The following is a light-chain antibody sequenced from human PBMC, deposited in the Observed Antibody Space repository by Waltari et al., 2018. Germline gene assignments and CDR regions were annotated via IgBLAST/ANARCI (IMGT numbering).Light chain of an antibody. CDR3: QMYVRLPVT. J-gene: IGKJ1*01. Sequence: EIVLTQSPGTLSLSPGERGTLSCRASQGVGRSPCWYQQKHGQAPRLLIYDASTRATGTPDRFSGGGSGTDFSLTISRLEPEDFAVYYCQMYVRLPVTFGQGTKVEI. CDR1: QGVGRSP. CDR2: DAS. V-gene: IGKV3-20*01.